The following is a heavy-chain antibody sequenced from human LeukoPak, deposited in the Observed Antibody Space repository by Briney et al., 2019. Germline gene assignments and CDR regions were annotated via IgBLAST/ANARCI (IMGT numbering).Heavy chain of an antibody. J-gene: IGHJ5*02. D-gene: IGHD2-15*01. Sequence: SETLSLTCTVSGGSFSGYYWSWIRQPPGKGLEWIGEINHSGSTNYNPSLKSRVTISVDTSKNQFSLKLSSVTAADTAVYYCARGRVGYCSGGSCYKTYNWFDPWGQGTLVIVSS. CDR1: GGSFSGYY. CDR3: ARGRVGYCSGGSCYKTYNWFDP. CDR2: INHSGST. V-gene: IGHV4-34*01.